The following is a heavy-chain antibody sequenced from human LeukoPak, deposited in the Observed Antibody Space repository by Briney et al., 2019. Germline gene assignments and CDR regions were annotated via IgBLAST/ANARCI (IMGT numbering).Heavy chain of an antibody. V-gene: IGHV4-59*01. J-gene: IGHJ4*02. CDR3: ARGRLGGSGSYYNVLDH. D-gene: IGHD3-10*01. Sequence: SETLSLTCTVSGGSISSYYWSWLRQPPGKGLEWIGYISYSGSTNYNPSLKSRVTISVDTSRNQFSLKLSSVTAADTAVYYCARGRLGGSGSYYNVLDHWGQGTLVTVSS. CDR1: GGSISSYY. CDR2: ISYSGST.